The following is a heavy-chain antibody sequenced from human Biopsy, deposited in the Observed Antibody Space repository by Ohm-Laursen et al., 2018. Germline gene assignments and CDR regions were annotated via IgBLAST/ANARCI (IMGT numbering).Heavy chain of an antibody. CDR3: ARDYDTSGYYYVS. D-gene: IGHD3-22*01. Sequence: GTLSLTCTLSGDSITRSYWSWIRQSPGKGLEWIGHVFDRGTTNYNPSVRSRVTMSEDTSKKQFSLKMTSVTAADTAVYYCARDYDTSGYYYVSWGQGTLVTVSS. J-gene: IGHJ5*02. CDR1: GDSITRSY. V-gene: IGHV4-59*08. CDR2: VFDRGTT.